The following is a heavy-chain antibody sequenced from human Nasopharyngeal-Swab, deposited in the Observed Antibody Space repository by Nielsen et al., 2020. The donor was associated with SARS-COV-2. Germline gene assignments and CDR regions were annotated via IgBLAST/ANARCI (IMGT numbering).Heavy chain of an antibody. Sequence: SETLSLTCTVSGGSISSGDYYWSWIRQPPGKGLEWIGYIYYSGSTYYNPSLKSRVTISVDTSQNQFSLKLSSVTAADTAVYYCARAHYRYYFDYWGQGTLVTVSS. V-gene: IGHV4-30-4*01. J-gene: IGHJ4*02. CDR2: IYYSGST. CDR1: GGSISSGDYY. CDR3: ARAHYRYYFDY. D-gene: IGHD3-10*01.